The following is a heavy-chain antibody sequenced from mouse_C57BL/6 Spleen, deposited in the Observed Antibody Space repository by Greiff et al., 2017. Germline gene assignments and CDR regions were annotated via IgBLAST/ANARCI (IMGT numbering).Heavy chain of an antibody. CDR3: TRTGTYYFDY. CDR1: GFTFSSYA. Sequence: LLGPGGVLKLSCAASGFTFSSYAMSWVRQTPEKRLAWVAYISSGGDYIYYADTVKGRFTISRDNARNTLYLQMSSLKSEDTAMYYCTRTGTYYFDYWGQGTTLTVAS. D-gene: IGHD4-1*01. CDR2: ISSGGDYI. J-gene: IGHJ2*01. V-gene: IGHV5-9-1*02.